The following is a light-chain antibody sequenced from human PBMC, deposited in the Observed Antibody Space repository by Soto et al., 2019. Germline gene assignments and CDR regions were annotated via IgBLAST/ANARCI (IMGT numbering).Light chain of an antibody. CDR2: GAS. CDR3: QQRSNWPT. Sequence: EIVLTQSPATLSLSPGERATLSCRASQSVSSYLAWYQQKPGQAPRLLIYGASNRATGIPARFSGSGSGTDFTLTISSLEPEDFAVYYCQQRSNWPTFGGGTKVDI. J-gene: IGKJ4*01. V-gene: IGKV3-11*01. CDR1: QSVSSY.